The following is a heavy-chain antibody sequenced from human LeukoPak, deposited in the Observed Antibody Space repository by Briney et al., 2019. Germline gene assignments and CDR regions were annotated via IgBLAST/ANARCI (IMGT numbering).Heavy chain of an antibody. D-gene: IGHD5-24*01. Sequence: ASVKVSCKASGYTFTSYAVHWVRQAPGQRLEWMGWINAGNGNTKYSQKFQGRVTITRDTSASTAYMELSSLGSEDTAVYYCARGPDGNYYGMDVWGKGTTVTVSS. CDR3: ARGPDGNYYGMDV. V-gene: IGHV1-3*01. J-gene: IGHJ6*04. CDR1: GYTFTSYA. CDR2: INAGNGNT.